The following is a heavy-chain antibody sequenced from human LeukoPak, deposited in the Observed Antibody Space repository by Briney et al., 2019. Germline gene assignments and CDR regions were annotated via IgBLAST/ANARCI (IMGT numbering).Heavy chain of an antibody. CDR1: GGSISSYY. V-gene: IGHV4-59*08. Sequence: SETLSLTCTVSGGSISSYYWSWIRQPPGEGLEWIGYIYYSGSTNYNPSLKSRVTISVDTSKNQFSLKLSSVTAADTAVYYCARQGPLYYFDYWGQGTLVTVSS. CDR3: ARQGPLYYFDY. CDR2: IYYSGST. J-gene: IGHJ4*02.